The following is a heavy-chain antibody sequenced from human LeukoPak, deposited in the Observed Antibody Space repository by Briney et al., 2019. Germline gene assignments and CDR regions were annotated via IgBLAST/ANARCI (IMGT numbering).Heavy chain of an antibody. V-gene: IGHV4-61*08. CDR1: GGSISSGGYY. CDR3: VRVMLGTPNWFDP. D-gene: IGHD3-10*02. J-gene: IGHJ5*02. CDR2: IYYSGST. Sequence: SQTLSLTCTVSGGSISSGGYYWSWIRQPPGKGLEWIGYIYYSGSTNYNPSLKSRVTISVDTSKNQFSLKLSSVTAADTAVYYCVRVMLGTPNWFDPWGQGTLVTVSS.